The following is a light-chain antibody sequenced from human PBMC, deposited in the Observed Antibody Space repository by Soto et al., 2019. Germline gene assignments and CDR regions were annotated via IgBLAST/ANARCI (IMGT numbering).Light chain of an antibody. CDR3: QQCYSTPRT. CDR2: AAS. V-gene: IGKV1-39*01. J-gene: IGKJ2*02. Sequence: DIEMTQSPSSLSASIGDRVTITCRASQSISTYLNWYQQKVGKAPKLLIYAASSLQRGVPSRFSGSGSGTDFTLTISSLQTEDFATYYWQQCYSTPRTFGQGTKMEIK. CDR1: QSISTY.